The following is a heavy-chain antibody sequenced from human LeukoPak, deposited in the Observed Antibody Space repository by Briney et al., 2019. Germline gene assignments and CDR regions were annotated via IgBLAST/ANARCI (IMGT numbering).Heavy chain of an antibody. V-gene: IGHV4-31*03. D-gene: IGHD4-17*01. Sequence: SETLSLTCTVSGGSISSGGYYWSWIRQHPGKGLEWIGYIYYSGSTYYNPSLKSRVTISVDTSKNQFSLKLSSVTAADTAVYYCARAPGAGTNPRTEPYSYYMDVWGKGTTVTVSS. CDR1: GGSISSGGYY. J-gene: IGHJ6*03. CDR2: IYYSGST. CDR3: ARAPGAGTNPRTEPYSYYMDV.